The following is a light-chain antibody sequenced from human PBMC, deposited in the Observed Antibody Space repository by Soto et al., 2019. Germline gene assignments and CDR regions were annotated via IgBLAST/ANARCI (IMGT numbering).Light chain of an antibody. CDR3: QQYNNWPIT. CDR2: GAS. V-gene: IGKV3-15*01. CDR1: QIVSTN. J-gene: IGKJ5*01. Sequence: IVLTQSPGTLSLSPGERATLSCRASQIVSTNLAWYQQKPGQAPRLLFYGASSRATGIPARFSGSGSGTEFTLTISSLQSEDFAVYYCQQYNNWPITFDQGTRLEIK.